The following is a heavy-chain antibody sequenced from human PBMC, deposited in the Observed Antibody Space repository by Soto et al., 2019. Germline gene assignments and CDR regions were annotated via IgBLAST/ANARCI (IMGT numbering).Heavy chain of an antibody. CDR1: GFTFSSYA. V-gene: IGHV3-23*01. D-gene: IGHD3-22*01. CDR3: AKTEAYYYDSSGYYYHY. Sequence: GGSLRLSCAASGFTFSSYAMSWVRQAPGKGLEWVSAISGSGGSTYYADSVKGRFTISRDNSKNTLYLQMNSLRAEDTAVYYCAKTEAYYYDSSGYYYHYWGQGTLVTVSS. J-gene: IGHJ4*02. CDR2: ISGSGGST.